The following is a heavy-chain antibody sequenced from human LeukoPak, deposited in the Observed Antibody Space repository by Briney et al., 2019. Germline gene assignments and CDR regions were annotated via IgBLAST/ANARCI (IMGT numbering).Heavy chain of an antibody. CDR2: IYYSGST. J-gene: IGHJ6*02. CDR3: ARSTVTTYYYYGMDV. CDR1: GGSISSSSYY. D-gene: IGHD4-11*01. Sequence: SETLSLTCTVSGGSISSSSYYWGWIRQPPGKGLEWIVSIYYSGSTYYNPSLKSRVTISVDTSKNQFSLKLSSVTAADTAVYYYARSTVTTYYYYGMDVWGQGTTVTVSS. V-gene: IGHV4-39*01.